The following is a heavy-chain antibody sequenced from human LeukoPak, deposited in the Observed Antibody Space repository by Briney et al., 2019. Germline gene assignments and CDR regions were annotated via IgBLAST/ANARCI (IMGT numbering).Heavy chain of an antibody. CDR2: IIPIFGTA. D-gene: IGHD6-19*01. Sequence: SVKVSCKASGGTFSSYAISWVRQAPGQGLEWMGGIIPIFGTANYAQKFQGRVTITADESTSTAYMELSSLRSEDTAVCYCVRDLRGWLYYYYGMDVWGQGTTVTVSS. V-gene: IGHV1-69*13. CDR3: VRDLRGWLYYYYGMDV. CDR1: GGTFSSYA. J-gene: IGHJ6*02.